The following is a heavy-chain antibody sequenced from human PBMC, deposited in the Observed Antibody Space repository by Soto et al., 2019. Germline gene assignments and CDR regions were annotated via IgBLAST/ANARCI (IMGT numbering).Heavy chain of an antibody. CDR2: IYPGDSDT. CDR1: GYSFTSYW. V-gene: IGHV5-51*01. Sequence: PGESPKISCKGSGYSFTSYWIGWVRQMPGKGLEWMGIIYPGDSDTRYSPSFQGQVTISADKSISTAYLQWSSLKASDTAMYYCASLRVATKLEYYYYGMDVWGQGTTVTVSS. D-gene: IGHD5-12*01. CDR3: ASLRVATKLEYYYYGMDV. J-gene: IGHJ6*02.